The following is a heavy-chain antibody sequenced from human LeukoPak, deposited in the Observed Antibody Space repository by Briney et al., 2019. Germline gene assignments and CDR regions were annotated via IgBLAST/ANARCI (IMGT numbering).Heavy chain of an antibody. CDR2: ISGSGGST. Sequence: GGSLRLSCAASGFTFSSYAMSWVRQAPGKGLEWVSAISGSGGSTYYADSVKGRFTISRDNSKNTLYLQMNSLRAEDTAVYYCAKDGALKDIVVVPAALQDYYYYYYMDVWGKGTTVTVSS. V-gene: IGHV3-23*01. CDR1: GFTFSSYA. D-gene: IGHD2-2*02. CDR3: AKDGALKDIVVVPAALQDYYYYYYMDV. J-gene: IGHJ6*03.